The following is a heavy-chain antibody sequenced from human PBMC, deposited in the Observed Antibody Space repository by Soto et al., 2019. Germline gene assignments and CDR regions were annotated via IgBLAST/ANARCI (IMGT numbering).Heavy chain of an antibody. Sequence: PSETLSLTCSVSGGSINSSIYFWGWFRQPPGKGLEWIGSIYYSGSTYYNPSLRSRVTISVDTSKNQFSLKLSSVTAADTAVFYCARHYSSGSRNWFDPWGQGTLVTVSS. CDR3: ARHYSSGSRNWFDP. CDR1: GGSINSSIYF. D-gene: IGHD6-19*01. V-gene: IGHV4-39*01. CDR2: IYYSGST. J-gene: IGHJ5*02.